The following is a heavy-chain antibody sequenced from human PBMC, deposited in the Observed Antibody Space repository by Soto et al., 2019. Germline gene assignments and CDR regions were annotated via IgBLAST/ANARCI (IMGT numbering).Heavy chain of an antibody. J-gene: IGHJ5*02. CDR3: ARLRIATNNYKWFDP. D-gene: IGHD2-21*01. V-gene: IGHV4-31*03. Sequence: ASETLSLTCSVSGAALNSGNYYWSWIRQVPGKGLEWIGHIYVTGAVDYNPPLRDRITISQDTSERQFSLNLRLVTAADTAVYYCARLRIATNNYKWFDPWGQGTLVTAPQ. CDR1: GAALNSGNYY. CDR2: IYVTGAV.